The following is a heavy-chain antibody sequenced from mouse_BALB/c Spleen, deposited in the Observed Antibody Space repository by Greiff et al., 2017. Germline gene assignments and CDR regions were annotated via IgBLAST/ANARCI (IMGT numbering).Heavy chain of an antibody. CDR2: IYPYNGGT. D-gene: IGHD2-14*01. Sequence: EVQLQQSGPELVKPGASVKISCKASGYTFTDYNMHWVKQSHGKSLEWIGYIYPYNGGTGYNQKFMSTATLTVDNSSGTAYMELRSLTSEDSAVYYCARGYGEHYYAMDYGGEGTSVTV. CDR3: ARGYGEHYYAMDY. V-gene: IGHV1S29*02. J-gene: IGHJ4*01. CDR1: GYTFTDYN.